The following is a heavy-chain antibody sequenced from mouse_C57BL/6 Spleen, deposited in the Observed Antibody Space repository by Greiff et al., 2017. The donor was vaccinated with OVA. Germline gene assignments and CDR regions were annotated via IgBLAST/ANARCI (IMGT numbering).Heavy chain of an antibody. CDR2: IWRGGST. D-gene: IGHD2-10*02. CDR3: AKTSSYGNYFDY. J-gene: IGHJ2*01. V-gene: IGHV2-5*01. Sequence: VQGVESGPGLVQPSQSLSITCTVSGFSLTSYGVHWVRQSPGKGLEWLGVIWRGGSTDYNAAFMSRLSITKDNSKSQVFFKMNSLQADDTAIYYCAKTSSYGNYFDYWGQGTTLTVSS. CDR1: GFSLTSYG.